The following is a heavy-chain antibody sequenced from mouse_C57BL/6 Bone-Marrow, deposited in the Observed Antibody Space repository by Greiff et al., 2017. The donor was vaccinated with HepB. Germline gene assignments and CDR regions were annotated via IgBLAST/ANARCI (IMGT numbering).Heavy chain of an antibody. D-gene: IGHD1-1*02. J-gene: IGHJ4*01. Sequence: EVQVVESGGGLVQPKGSLKLSCAASGFSFNTYAMNWVRQAPGKGLEWVARIRSKSNNYATYYADSVKDRFTISRDDSESMLYLQMNNLKTEDTAMYYCVSSVLWNYAMDYWGQGTSVTVSS. CDR2: IRSKSNNYAT. V-gene: IGHV10-1*01. CDR3: VSSVLWNYAMDY. CDR1: GFSFNTYA.